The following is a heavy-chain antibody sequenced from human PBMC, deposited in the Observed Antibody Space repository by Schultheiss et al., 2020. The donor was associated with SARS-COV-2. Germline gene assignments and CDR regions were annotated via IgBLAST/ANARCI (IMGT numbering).Heavy chain of an antibody. V-gene: IGHV3-7*01. CDR3: AREDIVVVPAATYYYYYGMDV. CDR2: IKQDGSEK. CDR1: GFTFSSYW. D-gene: IGHD2-2*01. Sequence: GGSLRLSCAASGFTFSSYWMSWVRQAPGKGLEWVANIKQDGSEKYYVDSVKGRFTISRDNSKNTLYLQMNSLRAEDTAVYYCAREDIVVVPAATYYYYYGMDVWGQGTTVTVSS. J-gene: IGHJ6*02.